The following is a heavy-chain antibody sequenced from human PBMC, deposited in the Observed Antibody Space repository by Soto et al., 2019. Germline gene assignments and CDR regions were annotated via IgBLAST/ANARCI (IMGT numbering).Heavy chain of an antibody. CDR1: GGSFSGYY. CDR3: ARARTVWGSYRYTWNYYFDY. V-gene: IGHV4-34*01. CDR2: INHSGST. D-gene: IGHD3-16*02. Sequence: SETLSLTCAVYGGSFSGYYWSWIRQPPGKGLEWIGEINHSGSTNYNPSLKSRVTISVDTSKNQFSLKLSSVTAADTAVYYCARARTVWGSYRYTWNYYFDYWGQGTLVTVSS. J-gene: IGHJ4*02.